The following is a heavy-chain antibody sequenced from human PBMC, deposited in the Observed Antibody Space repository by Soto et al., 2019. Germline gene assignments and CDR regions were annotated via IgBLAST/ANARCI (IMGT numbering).Heavy chain of an antibody. CDR1: GFTFSGSA. V-gene: IGHV3-73*01. CDR2: IRSKANSYAT. J-gene: IGHJ4*02. CDR3: TRHPTRYSGYDYYFDY. Sequence: GGSLRLSCAASGFTFSGSAMHWVRQASGKGLEWVGRIRSKANSYATAYAASVKGRFTISRDDSKNTAYLQMNSLKTEDTAVYYCTRHPTRYSGYDYYFDYWGQGTLVTVSS. D-gene: IGHD5-12*01.